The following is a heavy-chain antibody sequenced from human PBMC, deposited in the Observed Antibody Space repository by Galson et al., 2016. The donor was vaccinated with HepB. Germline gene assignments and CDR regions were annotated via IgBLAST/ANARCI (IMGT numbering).Heavy chain of an antibody. CDR1: GFTFSSYA. CDR2: ISYDTINE. Sequence: SLRLSCAASGFTFSSYALHWVRQAPGKGLEWVAVISYDTINEDYADSVKGRFIISRDNSNNTLYLQMSSLRAEDTAVYYCARGHYCTTTSCPFEYWGQGTLVTVSS. CDR3: ARGHYCTTTSCPFEY. J-gene: IGHJ4*02. D-gene: IGHD2-2*01. V-gene: IGHV3-30*04.